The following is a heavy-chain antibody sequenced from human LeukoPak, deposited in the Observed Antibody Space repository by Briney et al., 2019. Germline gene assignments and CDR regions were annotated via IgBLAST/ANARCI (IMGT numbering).Heavy chain of an antibody. CDR3: ARFIAAPYYFDY. CDR2: INRDGTEE. Sequence: GGSLRLSCAASGFTFSSYFMTWVRQVPGKGLEWVANINRDGTEENYMDSVKGRFTISRDNAKNSLYLQMNSLRAEDTAVYYCARFIAAPYYFDYWGRGTLVTVSS. J-gene: IGHJ4*02. V-gene: IGHV3-7*01. CDR1: GFTFSSYF. D-gene: IGHD6-13*01.